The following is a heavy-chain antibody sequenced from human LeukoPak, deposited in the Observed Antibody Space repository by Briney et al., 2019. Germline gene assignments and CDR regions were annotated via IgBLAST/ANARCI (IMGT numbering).Heavy chain of an antibody. CDR1: GGSISSSSYY. CDR2: IYYSGST. D-gene: IGHD3-10*01. CDR3: ASAGAPYYFDY. Sequence: SETLSLTCTVSGGSISSSSYYWGWIRQPPGKGLEWIGSIYYSGSTYYNPSLKSRVIISVDTSKNQFSLKLSSVTAADTAVYYCASAGAPYYFDYWGQGTLVTVSS. V-gene: IGHV4-39*01. J-gene: IGHJ4*02.